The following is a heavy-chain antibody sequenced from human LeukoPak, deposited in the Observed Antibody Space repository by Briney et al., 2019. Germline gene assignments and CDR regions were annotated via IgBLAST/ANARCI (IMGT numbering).Heavy chain of an antibody. CDR2: IYYSGST. V-gene: IGHV4-39*01. CDR1: GGSISSSSYY. D-gene: IGHD6-13*01. Sequence: PSETLSLTCTVSGGSISSSSYYRGWIRQPPGKGLEWIGSIYYSGSTYYNPSLKSRVTISVDTSKNQFSLKLSSVTAADTAVYYCARHSHSRPFDYWGQGTLVTVSS. CDR3: ARHSHSRPFDY. J-gene: IGHJ4*02.